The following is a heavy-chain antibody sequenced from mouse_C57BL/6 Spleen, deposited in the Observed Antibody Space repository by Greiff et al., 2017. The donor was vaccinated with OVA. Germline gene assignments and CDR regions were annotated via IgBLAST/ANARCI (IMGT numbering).Heavy chain of an antibody. J-gene: IGHJ2*01. Sequence: QVQLQQPGAELVRPGTSVKLSCKASGYTFTSYWMHWVKQRPGQGLEWIGVIDPSDSYTNYNQKFKGKATLTVDTSSSTAYLQLSSLTSEDSAVYYCARWGRALVIYFDDWGKGTTLTVSS. V-gene: IGHV1-59*01. CDR2: IDPSDSYT. CDR3: ARWGRALVIYFDD. CDR1: GYTFTSYW. D-gene: IGHD2-1*01.